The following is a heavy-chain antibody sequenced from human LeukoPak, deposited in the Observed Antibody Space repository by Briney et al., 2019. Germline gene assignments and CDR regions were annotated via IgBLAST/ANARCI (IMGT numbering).Heavy chain of an antibody. CDR3: ARGKEKWLDHFDY. D-gene: IGHD6-19*01. CDR1: GFTFISYS. CDR2: ISGSSTYI. V-gene: IGHV3-21*01. J-gene: IGHJ4*02. Sequence: GGSLRLSCAASGFTFISYSMNWVRQAPGKGLEWVSSISGSSTYIYYADSVKGRFTMSRDNAKSSLYLQMDSLRDEDTAVYYCARGKEKWLDHFDYWGQGSLVTVSS.